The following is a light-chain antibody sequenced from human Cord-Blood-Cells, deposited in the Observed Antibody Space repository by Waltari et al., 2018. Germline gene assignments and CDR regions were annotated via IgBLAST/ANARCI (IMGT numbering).Light chain of an antibody. CDR3: QVWDSSSDHWV. V-gene: IGLV3-21*03. J-gene: IGLJ3*02. CDR2: DDS. CDR1: NIGSKS. Sequence: SYVLTQPPSVSVVPGKTARITCGGNNIGSKSVHWYQHKPGQAPVLVVYDDSDRPSGIPERFSGSNSGNTAPLTIRRVEAGDEADYYCQVWDSSSDHWVFGGGTKLTVL.